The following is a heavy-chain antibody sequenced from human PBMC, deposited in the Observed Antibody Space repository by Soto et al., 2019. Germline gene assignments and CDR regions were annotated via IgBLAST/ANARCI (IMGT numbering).Heavy chain of an antibody. D-gene: IGHD3-22*01. CDR2: IYYSGST. CDR1: GGSISSYY. J-gene: IGHJ4*02. V-gene: IGHV4-59*01. Sequence: ASETLSLTCTVSGGSISSYYWSWIRQPPGKGLEWIGYIYYSGSTNYNPSLKSRVTISVDTSKNQFSLKLSSVTAADTAVYYCARYLPPSSYYYDMPFDYWGQGTLVTVSS. CDR3: ARYLPPSSYYYDMPFDY.